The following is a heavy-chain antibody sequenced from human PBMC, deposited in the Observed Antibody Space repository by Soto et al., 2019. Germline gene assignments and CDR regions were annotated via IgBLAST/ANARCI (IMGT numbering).Heavy chain of an antibody. V-gene: IGHV1-69*08. CDR3: ARESRYCSGGSCGY. CDR2: IIPILGIA. D-gene: IGHD2-15*01. Sequence: QVQLVQSGAEVKKPGSSVQVSCKASGGTFSSYTISWVRQAPGQGLEWMGRIIPILGIANYAQKFQGRVTITADKSTSTAYMELSSLRSEDTAVYYCARESRYCSGGSCGYWGQGTLVTVSS. J-gene: IGHJ4*02. CDR1: GGTFSSYT.